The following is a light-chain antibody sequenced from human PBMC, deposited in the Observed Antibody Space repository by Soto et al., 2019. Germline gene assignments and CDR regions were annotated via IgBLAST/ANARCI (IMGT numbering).Light chain of an antibody. Sequence: EIGLTQSPDTLSLSPGEEATLSCRASQSVGKIFLAWYQQEPGQAPRLLIYDGSNRATGIPDRISGSGSGTDFNLTISRLEPGDFAVYYCQQYHDSLPTFGQGTRLEIK. J-gene: IGKJ5*01. V-gene: IGKV3-20*01. CDR3: QQYHDSLPT. CDR2: DGS. CDR1: QSVGKIF.